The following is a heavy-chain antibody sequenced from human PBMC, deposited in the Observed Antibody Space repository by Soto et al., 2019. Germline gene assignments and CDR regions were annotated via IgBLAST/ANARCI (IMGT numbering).Heavy chain of an antibody. CDR3: EREGGDSSSWYFEY. D-gene: IGHD6-13*01. J-gene: IGHJ4*02. CDR2: TYYRSKWNN. Sequence: SQTLSLPCAISRDIVSINSAAWNWVRQSPSRGLEWLGRTYYRSKWNNDYAVSVKSRITINPDTAKSQFSLQLNSVTPEDTAVYYCEREGGDSSSWYFEYRGQGTLVTVSS. V-gene: IGHV6-1*01. CDR1: RDIVSINSAA.